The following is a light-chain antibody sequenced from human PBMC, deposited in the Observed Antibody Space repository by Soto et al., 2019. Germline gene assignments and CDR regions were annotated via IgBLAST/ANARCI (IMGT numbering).Light chain of an antibody. J-gene: IGLJ1*01. V-gene: IGLV2-8*01. Sequence: QSALTQPPSASGSPGQSVTISCTGTSSDVGGYNYVSWHQHHPGKAPKLIISEVSKRPSGVPDRFAGSKSGNTASLTVSGLQAEDEADYYCTSHAGSNNYVFGTGTKLTVL. CDR3: TSHAGSNNYV. CDR2: EVS. CDR1: SSDVGGYNY.